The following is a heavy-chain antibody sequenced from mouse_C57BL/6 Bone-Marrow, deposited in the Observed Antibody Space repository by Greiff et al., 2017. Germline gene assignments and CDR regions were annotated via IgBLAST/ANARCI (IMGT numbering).Heavy chain of an antibody. V-gene: IGHV2-2*01. CDR1: GFSLTSYG. Sequence: VKLMESGPGLVQPSQSLSITCSVSGFSLTSYGVHWVRHSPGKGLEWLGVIWSGGSTDYNAAFISRLRMSKDNSKSQVFFKMNSLQADDTAIYYCARKRRLGMDYWGQGTSVTVSS. CDR3: ARKRRLGMDY. J-gene: IGHJ4*01. CDR2: IWSGGST.